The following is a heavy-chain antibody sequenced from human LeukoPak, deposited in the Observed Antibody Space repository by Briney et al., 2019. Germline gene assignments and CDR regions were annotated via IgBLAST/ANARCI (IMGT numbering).Heavy chain of an antibody. CDR1: GFTLSNAW. J-gene: IGHJ3*02. CDR2: IKRKTDGGTA. D-gene: IGHD3-22*01. CDR3: TTSRVRRASGDYWGAFGI. Sequence: GRSLRLSCAASGFTLSNAWMSWVRQAPGKGLEWVGRIKRKTDGGTADYAAPVTGRFTLSRDDSKNTLYVQMNSLKTEATAVYYCTTSRVRRASGDYWGAFGIWGQGTMVTVSS. V-gene: IGHV3-15*01.